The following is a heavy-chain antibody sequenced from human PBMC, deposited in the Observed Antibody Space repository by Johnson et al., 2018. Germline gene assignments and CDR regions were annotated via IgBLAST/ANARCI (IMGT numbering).Heavy chain of an antibody. V-gene: IGHV3-15*01. D-gene: IGHD6-6*01. Sequence: EVQLVESGGGLVKPGGSLRLSCAASGFTFSNAWMSWVRQAPGKGLEWVGRIKSKTDGGTTDYAAPVHGRFTISRDDSKTTLYPQMNSLKTEDTAVYYCTTGGYGRSSVWIYYYYGMDVWGQGTTVTVS. CDR2: IKSKTDGGTT. J-gene: IGHJ6*02. CDR1: GFTFSNAW. CDR3: TTGGYGRSSVWIYYYYGMDV.